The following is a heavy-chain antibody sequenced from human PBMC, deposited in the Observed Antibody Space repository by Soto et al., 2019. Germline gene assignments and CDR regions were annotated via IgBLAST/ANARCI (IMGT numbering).Heavy chain of an antibody. J-gene: IGHJ6*02. CDR2: IIPIFGTA. D-gene: IGHD6-13*01. CDR1: GGTFSSYA. CDR3: AREGAAAGSGGSYYYYGMDV. V-gene: IGHV1-69*06. Sequence: SVKVSCKASGGTFSSYAISWVRQAPGQGLEWMGGIIPIFGTANYAQKFQGRVTITADKSTSTAYMELSSLRSEDTAVYYCAREGAAAGSGGSYYYYGMDVWGQGTTVTVSS.